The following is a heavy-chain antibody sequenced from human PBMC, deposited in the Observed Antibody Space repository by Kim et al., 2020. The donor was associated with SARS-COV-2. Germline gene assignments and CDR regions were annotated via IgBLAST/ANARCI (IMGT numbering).Heavy chain of an antibody. J-gene: IGHJ2*01. CDR2: IWYDGSNK. CDR3: AKDGEVGATIWYFDL. D-gene: IGHD1-26*01. V-gene: IGHV3-33*06. CDR1: GFTFSSYG. Sequence: GGSLRLSCAASGFTFSSYGMHWVRQAPGKGLEWVAVIWYDGSNKYYADSVKGRFTISRDNSKNTLYLQMNSLRAEDTAVYYCAKDGEVGATIWYFDLWGRGTLVTVSS.